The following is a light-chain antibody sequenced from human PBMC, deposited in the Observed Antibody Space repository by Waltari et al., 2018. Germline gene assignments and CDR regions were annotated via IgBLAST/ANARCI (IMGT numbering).Light chain of an antibody. CDR2: STE. J-gene: IGLJ3*02. Sequence: QSVVTQEPSLSVSSGGTVTLTRGVRGGAVLDDPFPRWYQQSPGQAPLTLIHSTETRSSGVPGRFSGSIVGSKAVLTITGAQADDENHYYCLLLVGNGIWVFGGGTKLTVL. CDR1: GGAVLDDPF. V-gene: IGLV8-61*01. CDR3: LLLVGNGIWV.